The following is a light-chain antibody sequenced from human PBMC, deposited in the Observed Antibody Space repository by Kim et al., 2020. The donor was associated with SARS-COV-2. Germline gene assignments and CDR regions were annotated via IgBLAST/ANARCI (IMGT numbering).Light chain of an antibody. V-gene: IGKV3-20*01. J-gene: IGKJ5*01. CDR2: GAS. CDR1: QSVTSNY. CDR3: QQFASSGIT. Sequence: SQGERATLSCRASQSVTSNYLAWYQLKPGQAPRLLIYGASGRATGIPDRCSGSGSGTDFTLNISRLEPEDFAVYFCQQFASSGITFGQGTRLEIK.